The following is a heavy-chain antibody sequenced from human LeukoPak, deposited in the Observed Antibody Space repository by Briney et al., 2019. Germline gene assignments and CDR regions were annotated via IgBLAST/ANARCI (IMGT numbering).Heavy chain of an antibody. Sequence: PSETLSLTCAVYGGSFSGYYWCWIRQPPGKGLEWIGEINHSGSTNYNPSLKSRVTISVDTSKNQFSLKLSSVTAADTAVYYCARGRGSIAASPSAWGQGTLVTVSS. V-gene: IGHV4-34*01. J-gene: IGHJ5*02. D-gene: IGHD6-6*01. CDR1: GGSFSGYY. CDR3: ARGRGSIAASPSA. CDR2: INHSGST.